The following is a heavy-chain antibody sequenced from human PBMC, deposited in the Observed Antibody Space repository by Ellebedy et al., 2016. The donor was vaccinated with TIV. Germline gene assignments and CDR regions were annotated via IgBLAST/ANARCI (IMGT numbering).Heavy chain of an antibody. V-gene: IGHV3-48*02. CDR1: EFTFSTYS. Sequence: ESLKISCAASEFTFSTYSMNWVRLAPGKGPEWVAYIGSRINKIYYADSVKGRFTISRDNAKNSLYLQMNSLRDEDTAVYYCARGGGERLRYAFDLWGQGTMVTVSS. CDR2: IGSRINKI. D-gene: IGHD4-17*01. CDR3: ARGGGERLRYAFDL. J-gene: IGHJ3*01.